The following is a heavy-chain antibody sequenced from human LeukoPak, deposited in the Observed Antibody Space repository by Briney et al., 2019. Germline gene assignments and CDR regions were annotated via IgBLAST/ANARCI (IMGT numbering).Heavy chain of an antibody. V-gene: IGHV4-61*02. CDR2: IYTSGST. J-gene: IGHJ3*02. CDR3: ARFLVAVDAFDI. CDR1: GGSISSGSYY. Sequence: SQTLSLTCTVSGGSISSGSYYWSWVRQTAGKGLEWIGRIYTSGSTNYNPSLKSRVTISVDTSKNQFSLKLSSVTAADTAVYYCARFLVAVDAFDIWGQGTMVTVSS. D-gene: IGHD2-8*02.